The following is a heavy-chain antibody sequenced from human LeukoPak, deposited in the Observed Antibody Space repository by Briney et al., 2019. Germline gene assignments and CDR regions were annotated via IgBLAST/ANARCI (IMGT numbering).Heavy chain of an antibody. Sequence: GGSLRLSCAASGFTVSTNYISWVRQAPGTGLEWVSVFYPAGTTYYADSVKGRFTTSRDNSENTLSLQMNSLRAEDTAIYYCVRERTGRGAFDIWGQGTMVTVSS. J-gene: IGHJ3*02. V-gene: IGHV3-53*01. D-gene: IGHD3/OR15-3a*01. CDR2: FYPAGTT. CDR1: GFTVSTNY. CDR3: VRERTGRGAFDI.